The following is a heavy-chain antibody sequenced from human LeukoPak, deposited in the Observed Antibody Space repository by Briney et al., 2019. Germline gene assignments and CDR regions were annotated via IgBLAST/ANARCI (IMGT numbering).Heavy chain of an antibody. CDR3: AKGRYDDDAFDI. D-gene: IGHD5-12*01. J-gene: IGHJ3*02. CDR1: GFTFSSYA. Sequence: GGSLRLSCAASGFTFSSYAMSWVRRAPGKGLEWVSAISGSGGSTYYADSVKGRFTISRDNSKNTLYLQMNSLRAEDTAVYYCAKGRYDDDAFDIWGQGTMVTVSS. CDR2: ISGSGGST. V-gene: IGHV3-23*01.